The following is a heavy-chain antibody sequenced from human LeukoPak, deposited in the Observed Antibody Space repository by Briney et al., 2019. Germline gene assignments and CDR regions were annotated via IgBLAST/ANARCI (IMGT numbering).Heavy chain of an antibody. CDR1: GGSTSSYY. CDR3: ARVQYGSHADY. Sequence: SETLSLTCTVSGGSTSSYYWSWIRQPPGKGLEWIGYIYYSGSTNYNPSLKSRVTISVDTSKNQFSLKLSSVTAADTAVYYCARVQYGSHADYWGQGTLVTVSS. CDR2: IYYSGST. D-gene: IGHD2-15*01. J-gene: IGHJ4*02. V-gene: IGHV4-59*01.